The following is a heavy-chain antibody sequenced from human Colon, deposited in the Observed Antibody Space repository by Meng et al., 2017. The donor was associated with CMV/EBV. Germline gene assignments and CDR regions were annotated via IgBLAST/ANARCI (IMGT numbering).Heavy chain of an antibody. CDR3: ARGNLYWFDP. J-gene: IGHJ5*01. D-gene: IGHD2/OR15-2a*01. V-gene: IGHV4-38-2*02. Sequence: SETLSLTCIVSNYSINSGDYWVWIRQPPGKRLQWIGRIYQSGSAYYHPSLKSRVTISIDKSRNQFSLRVRSVTAADTALYYCARGNLYWFDPWGQGILVTVFS. CDR2: IYQSGSA. CDR1: NYSINSGDY.